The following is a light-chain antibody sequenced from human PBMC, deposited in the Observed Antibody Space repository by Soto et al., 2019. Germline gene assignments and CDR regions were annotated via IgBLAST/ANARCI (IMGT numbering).Light chain of an antibody. Sequence: QSALTQPASVSGSRGQSITISCTGTSSDVGGYNYVSWYQQHPGKAPKLMIYEVSNRPSGVSDRFSGSRSGNTAALTISGLQAEDESAYYCISYTSSSTWVFGGGTKLTVL. CDR2: EVS. CDR3: ISYTSSSTWV. CDR1: SSDVGGYNY. J-gene: IGLJ3*02. V-gene: IGLV2-14*01.